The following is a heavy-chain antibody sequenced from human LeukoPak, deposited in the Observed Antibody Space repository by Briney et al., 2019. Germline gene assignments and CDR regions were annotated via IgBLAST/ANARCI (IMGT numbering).Heavy chain of an antibody. CDR3: ARDLGSSSSFSFDY. CDR2: IYYSGST. J-gene: IGHJ4*02. D-gene: IGHD6-6*01. Sequence: SETLSLTCTVSGGSISSYYWSWIRQPPGKGLEWIGYIYYSGSTNYNPSLKSRVTISVDTSKNQFSLKLSSVTAADTAVCYCARDLGSSSSFSFDYWGQGTLVTVSS. CDR1: GGSISSYY. V-gene: IGHV4-59*01.